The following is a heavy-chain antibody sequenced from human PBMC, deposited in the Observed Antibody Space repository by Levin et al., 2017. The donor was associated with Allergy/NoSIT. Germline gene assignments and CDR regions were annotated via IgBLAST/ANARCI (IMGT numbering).Heavy chain of an antibody. Sequence: GGSLRLSCAASGFTFSSYSMNWVRQAPGKGLEWVSYISSSSTTIYYADSVKGRFSISRDNAENSLYLQMNSLREEDTALYYCVRGIVGSIFASGGQGALVTVSS. CDR2: ISSSSTTI. CDR1: GFTFSSYS. CDR3: VRGIVGSIFAS. V-gene: IGHV3-48*02. J-gene: IGHJ4*02. D-gene: IGHD1-26*01.